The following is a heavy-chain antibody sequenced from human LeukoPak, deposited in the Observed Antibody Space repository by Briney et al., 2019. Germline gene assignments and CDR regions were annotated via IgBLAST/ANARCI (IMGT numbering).Heavy chain of an antibody. CDR3: ASIDFRITMSIDY. D-gene: IGHD3-10*02. J-gene: IGHJ4*02. CDR2: ISSSSSYI. Sequence: PGGSLRLSCAASGFTFSSYSMNWVRQAPGKGLEWVSSISSSSSYIYYADSVKGRFTISRDNAKNSLYLQMNSLRAEDTAVYYCASIDFRITMSIDYWGQGTLVTVSS. V-gene: IGHV3-21*01. CDR1: GFTFSSYS.